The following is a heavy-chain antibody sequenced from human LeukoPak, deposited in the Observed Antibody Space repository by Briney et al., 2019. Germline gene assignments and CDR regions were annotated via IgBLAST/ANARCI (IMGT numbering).Heavy chain of an antibody. CDR2: ISSSSSYI. Sequence: GGSLRLSCAASGFTFSSYSMNWVRQAPGEGLEWVSSISSSSSYIYYADSVKGQFTISRDNAKNSLYLQMNSLRAGDTAVYYCARDSKVGANDPYFDYWGQGTLVTVSS. V-gene: IGHV3-21*01. CDR3: ARDSKVGANDPYFDY. D-gene: IGHD1-26*01. CDR1: GFTFSSYS. J-gene: IGHJ4*02.